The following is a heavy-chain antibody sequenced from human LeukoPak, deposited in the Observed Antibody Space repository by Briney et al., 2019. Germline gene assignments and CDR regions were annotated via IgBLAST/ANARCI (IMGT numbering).Heavy chain of an antibody. V-gene: IGHV3-33*01. J-gene: IGHJ4*02. D-gene: IGHD6-19*01. Sequence: GRSLRLSCAASGFTFSSYGMHWVRQAPGKGLEWVAVIWYDGSNKYYADSVKGRFTISRDYSKNTLYLQMNSLRAEDTAVYYCARDQEQWLPRGLDYWGQGTLVTVSS. CDR3: ARDQEQWLPRGLDY. CDR1: GFTFSSYG. CDR2: IWYDGSNK.